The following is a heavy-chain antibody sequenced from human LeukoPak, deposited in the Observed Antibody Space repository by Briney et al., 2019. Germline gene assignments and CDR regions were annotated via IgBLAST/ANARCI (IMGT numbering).Heavy chain of an antibody. V-gene: IGHV1-46*01. CDR3: ARTPPTNYYDSSGYYLTGYNWFDP. CDR1: GYTFTSYY. Sequence: ASVKVSCKASGYTFTSYYMHWVRQAPGQGLEWMGIINPSGGSTSYAQKFQGRVTMTRDTSTSTVYMELSSLRSEDTAVYYCARTPPTNYYDSSGYYLTGYNWFDPWGQGTLVTVSS. J-gene: IGHJ5*02. D-gene: IGHD3-22*01. CDR2: INPSGGST.